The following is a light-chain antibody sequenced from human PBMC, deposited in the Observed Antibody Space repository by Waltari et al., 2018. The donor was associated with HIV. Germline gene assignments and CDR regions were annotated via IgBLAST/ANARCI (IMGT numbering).Light chain of an antibody. CDR1: QYIDKY. V-gene: IGKV1-39*01. CDR2: SAS. CDR3: QQTFTLPLT. J-gene: IGKJ4*01. Sequence: DIQLTQSPSSLSTSVGDRVTITCRTSQYIDKYLNWYQQKPGKAPSLLIFSASTVHTGVPSRFSATGSGTTFSLAIATLQPDDVGTYFCQQTFTLPLTFGGGTRVEI.